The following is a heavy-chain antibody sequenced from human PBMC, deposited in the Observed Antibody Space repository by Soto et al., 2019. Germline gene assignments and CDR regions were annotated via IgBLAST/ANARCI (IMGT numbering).Heavy chain of an antibody. J-gene: IGHJ5*02. CDR2: IIPLFGTG. V-gene: IGHV1-69*06. CDR3: ASGSAMGADH. CDR1: GVTSSTHT. Sequence: SVKVSCKASGVTSSTHTITWVRQAPGQGLEWMGGIIPLFGTGHKAQKFQGRITIIADKSTSTAYMELSSLRSEDTAVYFCASGSAMGADHWGQGTLVTVSS. D-gene: IGHD5-18*01.